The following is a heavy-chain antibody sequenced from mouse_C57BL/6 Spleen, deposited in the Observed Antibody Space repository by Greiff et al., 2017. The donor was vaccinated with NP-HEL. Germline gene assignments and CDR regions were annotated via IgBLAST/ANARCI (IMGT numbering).Heavy chain of an antibody. CDR2: IDPETGGT. CDR3: TRGGGFAD. V-gene: IGHV1-15*01. J-gene: IGHJ3*01. CDR1: GYTFTDYE. Sequence: VQLQQSGAELVRPGASVTLSCKASGYTFTDYEMHWVKQTPVHGLEWIGAIDPETGGTAYNQKFKGKAILTADKSSSTAYMELRSLTSEDSAVYYCTRGGGFADWGQGTLVTVSA.